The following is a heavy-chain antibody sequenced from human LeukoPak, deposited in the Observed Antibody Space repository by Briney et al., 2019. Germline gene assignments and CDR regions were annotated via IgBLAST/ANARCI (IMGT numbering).Heavy chain of an antibody. CDR3: ARDHAGYSYGFGS. CDR2: ISSSGSTI. D-gene: IGHD5-18*01. CDR1: GFTFSSYS. J-gene: IGHJ4*02. V-gene: IGHV3-48*04. Sequence: PGGSLRLSCAASGFTFSSYSMNWVRQAPGKGLEWVSYISSSGSTIYYADSVKGRFTISRDNAKNSLYLQMNSLRAEDTAVYYCARDHAGYSYGFGSWGQGTLVTVSS.